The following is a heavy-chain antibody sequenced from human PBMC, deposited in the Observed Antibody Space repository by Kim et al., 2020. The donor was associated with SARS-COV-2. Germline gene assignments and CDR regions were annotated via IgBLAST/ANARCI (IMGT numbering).Heavy chain of an antibody. J-gene: IGHJ4*02. CDR3: ARADDYGDYDY. D-gene: IGHD4-17*01. V-gene: IGHV1-8*01. Sequence: GYAQKFQGRVTMTRNTSISTAYMELSSLRSEDTAVYYCARADDYGDYDYWGQGTLVTVSS.